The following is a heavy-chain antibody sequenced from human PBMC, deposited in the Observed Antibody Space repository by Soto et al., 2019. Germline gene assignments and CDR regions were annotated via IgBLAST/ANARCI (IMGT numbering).Heavy chain of an antibody. D-gene: IGHD2-15*01. CDR2: ISYDGSDR. J-gene: IGHJ4*02. CDR3: ARSTYCNGGSCFPQY. Sequence: GFTFSDYGFHWVRQAPGKGLEWVAMISYDGSDRYYRDSVQGRFTISRDDSKNTVYLQMNSLRAEDTATYYCARSTYCNGGSCFPQYWGPGTLVTVSS. V-gene: IGHV3-30*03. CDR1: GFTFSDYG.